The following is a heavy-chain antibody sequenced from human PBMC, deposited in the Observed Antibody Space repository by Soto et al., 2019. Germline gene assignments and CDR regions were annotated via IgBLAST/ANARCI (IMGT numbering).Heavy chain of an antibody. CDR1: RYTFTSYD. J-gene: IGHJ5*02. CDR3: ARGRFLAWLNCFDP. D-gene: IGHD3-3*01. CDR2: MNPNSGNT. Sequence: ASVKVSCKASRYTFTSYDINVVRQATGQGLEWMGWMNPNSGNTGYAQKFQGRVTMTRNTSISTAYIELSSLRSEDTAVYYCARGRFLAWLNCFDPWGQGTLVTVSS. V-gene: IGHV1-8*01.